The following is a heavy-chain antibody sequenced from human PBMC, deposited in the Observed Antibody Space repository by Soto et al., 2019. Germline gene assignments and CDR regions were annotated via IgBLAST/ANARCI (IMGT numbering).Heavy chain of an antibody. CDR1: GGSISSGGYY. Sequence: QVQLQESGPGLVKPSQTLSLTCTVSGGSISSGGYYWSWIRQHPGKGLEWIGYIYYSGSTYYNPSLKSRVTISVDTSKNQFSLKLSSVTAADTAVYYCARDSAQVYCSGGSCYFDAFDIWGQGTMVTVSS. CDR3: ARDSAQVYCSGGSCYFDAFDI. CDR2: IYYSGST. J-gene: IGHJ3*02. V-gene: IGHV4-31*03. D-gene: IGHD2-15*01.